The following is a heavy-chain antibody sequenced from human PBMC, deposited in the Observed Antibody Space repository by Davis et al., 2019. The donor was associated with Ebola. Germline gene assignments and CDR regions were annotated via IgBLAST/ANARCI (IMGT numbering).Heavy chain of an antibody. CDR2: INHIGST. V-gene: IGHV4-34*01. J-gene: IGHJ5*02. Sequence: SETLSLTCAVYGGSFSGYYWSWIRQPPGKGLEWIGEINHIGSTNYNPSLKSRVTISVDTSKNQFSLKLSSVTAADTAVYYCARGRSGGSRWFDPWGQGTLVTVSS. CDR3: ARGRSGGSRWFDP. CDR1: GGSFSGYY. D-gene: IGHD2-15*01.